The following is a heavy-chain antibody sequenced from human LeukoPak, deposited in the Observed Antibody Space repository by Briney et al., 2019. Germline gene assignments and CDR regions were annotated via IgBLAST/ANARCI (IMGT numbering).Heavy chain of an antibody. D-gene: IGHD1-14*01. J-gene: IGHJ4*02. V-gene: IGHV3-23*01. CDR3: AKGRISPDS. CDR2: IGGSGDKT. CDR1: GFTFSTYG. Sequence: GGSLRLSCAASGFTFSTYGMSWVGQAPGKGLEWVSGIGGSGDKTYYADSVKGRFTISRDNSKNTLYLQMHSLRAEDTALYYCAKGRISPDSWGQGTLVTVSS.